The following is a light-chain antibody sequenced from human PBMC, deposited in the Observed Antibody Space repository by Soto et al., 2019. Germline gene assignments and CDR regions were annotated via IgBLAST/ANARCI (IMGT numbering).Light chain of an antibody. Sequence: QPVLTQPRSVSGSPGQSVTISCTGTSSDVGGYNYVSWYQQHPGKAPKFMIYDVSKRPSGVPDRFSGSKSGNTASLTISGLQAEDEADYYCCSYAGSYTWVFGGGTKVTVL. V-gene: IGLV2-11*01. J-gene: IGLJ3*02. CDR2: DVS. CDR1: SSDVGGYNY. CDR3: CSYAGSYTWV.